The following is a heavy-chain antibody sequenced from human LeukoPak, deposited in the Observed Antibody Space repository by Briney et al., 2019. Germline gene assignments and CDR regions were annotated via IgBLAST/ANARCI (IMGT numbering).Heavy chain of an antibody. CDR1: GYTFTSYD. D-gene: IGHD1-26*01. V-gene: IGHV1-46*01. Sequence: ASVKVSCKASGYTFTSYDINWVRQATGQGLEWIGIINPSGGSTSYAQKFQGRVTMTRDTSTSTVYMELSSLRSEDTAVYYCARVLRVGAPNWFAPWGQGTLVTVSP. CDR2: INPSGGST. J-gene: IGHJ5*02. CDR3: ARVLRVGAPNWFAP.